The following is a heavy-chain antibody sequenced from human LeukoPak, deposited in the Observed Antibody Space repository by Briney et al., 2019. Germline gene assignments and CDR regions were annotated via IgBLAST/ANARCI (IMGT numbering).Heavy chain of an antibody. CDR2: IYPGDSDT. CDR3: ARRLAAAKAFDI. J-gene: IGHJ3*02. D-gene: IGHD3-16*01. CDR1: GYSFTTYW. V-gene: IGHV5-51*01. Sequence: GESLKISCEVYGYSFTTYWLGWVRQMPGKGLEWMGIIYPGDSDTRYSPSFQGQVTISADKSISTAYLQWSSLKASDTAMYYCARRLAAAKAFDIWGQGTMVTVSS.